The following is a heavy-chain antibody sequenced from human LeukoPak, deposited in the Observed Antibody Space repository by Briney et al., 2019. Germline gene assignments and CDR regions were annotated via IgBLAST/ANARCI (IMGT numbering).Heavy chain of an antibody. J-gene: IGHJ4*02. D-gene: IGHD3-22*01. Sequence: GGSLRLSCRTSGFTFSSYAMSWVRRAPGKGLEWVSAISGSGGSTYYADSVKGRFTISRDNSKNTLYLQMNSLRAEDTAVYYCAKGMGSGYLDYWGQGTLVTVSS. V-gene: IGHV3-23*01. CDR2: ISGSGGST. CDR3: AKGMGSGYLDY. CDR1: GFTFSSYA.